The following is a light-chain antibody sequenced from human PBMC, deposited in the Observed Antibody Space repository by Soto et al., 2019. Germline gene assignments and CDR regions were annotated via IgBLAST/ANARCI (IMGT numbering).Light chain of an antibody. CDR3: QRYNSYTLT. Sequence: DIQMTQSPSTLSASVGDRVTITCRASQSISGWLAWYQQKPGKAPKLLIFNASTLKSGVPSRFSGSGFGTDFTLTISSLQPDDSATYYCQRYNSYTLTFGGGTKVEIK. CDR1: QSISGW. J-gene: IGKJ4*01. V-gene: IGKV1-5*01. CDR2: NAS.